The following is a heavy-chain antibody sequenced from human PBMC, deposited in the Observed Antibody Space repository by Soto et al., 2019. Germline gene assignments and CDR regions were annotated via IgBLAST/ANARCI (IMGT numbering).Heavy chain of an antibody. V-gene: IGHV1-18*01. CDR2: ISAYNGNT. CDR3: ARMLGYCSGGSCYSVAFDI. J-gene: IGHJ3*02. CDR1: GYTFTSYG. D-gene: IGHD2-15*01. Sequence: ASVKVSCKASGYTFTSYGISWVRQAPGQGVEWMGWISAYNGNTNYAQKLQGRVTMTTDTSTSTAYMELRSLRSDDTAVYYCARMLGYCSGGSCYSVAFDIWGQGTMVTV.